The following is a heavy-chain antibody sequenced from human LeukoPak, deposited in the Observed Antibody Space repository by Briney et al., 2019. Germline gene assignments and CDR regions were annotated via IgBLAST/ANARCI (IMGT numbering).Heavy chain of an antibody. CDR2: ISGSGGST. Sequence: GGSLRLSCAASGFTFSNYAMTWVRQAPGRGLEWVSAISGSGGSTYYAASVKGRFTISRDNSKNTLDLQMNSLRAEDTALYYCAKAQRPYDSTGYLDYWAQGTLVTVSS. J-gene: IGHJ4*02. CDR3: AKAQRPYDSTGYLDY. V-gene: IGHV3-23*01. CDR1: GFTFSNYA. D-gene: IGHD3-22*01.